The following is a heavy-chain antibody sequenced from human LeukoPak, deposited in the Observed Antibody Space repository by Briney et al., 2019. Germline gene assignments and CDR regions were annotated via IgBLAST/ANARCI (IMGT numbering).Heavy chain of an antibody. CDR3: TRSLGVVIHGGMDV. Sequence: PSETLSLTCTVSGGSISSYHWSWIRQPPGKGLEWIGHIYYTGNTNYNPSLKSRVTISLDTSKNQFSLKLSSVTAADTAVYYCTRSLGVVIHGGMDVWGQGTTVTVSS. V-gene: IGHV4-59*01. CDR2: IYYTGNT. J-gene: IGHJ6*02. D-gene: IGHD3-3*01. CDR1: GGSISSYH.